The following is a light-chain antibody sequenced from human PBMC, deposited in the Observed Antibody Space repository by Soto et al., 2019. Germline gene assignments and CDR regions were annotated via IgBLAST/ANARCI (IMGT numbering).Light chain of an antibody. CDR2: GAS. CDR3: HLYGTSHT. J-gene: IGKJ4*01. Sequence: EIVLTPSPGTLSLSPGERATLSCRASQSVSSTYLAWYQQKPGQAPRLLISGASSSATDFPDRFSGSGSXXXXXLXXXTXEXEDFAVXXXHLYGTSHTFGGGTKVDIK. CDR1: QSVSSTY. V-gene: IGKV3-20*01.